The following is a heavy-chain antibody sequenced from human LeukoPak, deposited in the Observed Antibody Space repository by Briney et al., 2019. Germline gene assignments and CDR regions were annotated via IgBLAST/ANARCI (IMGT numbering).Heavy chain of an antibody. D-gene: IGHD6-13*01. J-gene: IGHJ4*02. CDR1: GGSISSYY. Sequence: PSETLSLTCTVSGGSISSYYWSWIRQPPGKGLEWIGYIYYSGSTNYNPSLKSRVTISVDTSKNQFSLKLSSVTAADTAVCYCARSSQGYSSSWYVPFDYWGQGTLVTVSS. CDR3: ARSSQGYSSSWYVPFDY. CDR2: IYYSGST. V-gene: IGHV4-59*01.